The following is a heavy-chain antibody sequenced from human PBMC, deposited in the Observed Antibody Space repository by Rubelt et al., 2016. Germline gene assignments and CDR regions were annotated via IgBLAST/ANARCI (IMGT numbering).Heavy chain of an antibody. CDR2: ISYDGSNK. CDR3: ARGVEVAGSPNFFFY. V-gene: IGHV3-30*03. D-gene: IGHD6-19*01. J-gene: IGHJ4*02. Sequence: KGLEWVAVISYDGSNKYYADSVKGRFTISRDNSKNTLYLQMNSLRAEDTAVYYCARGVEVAGSPNFFFYWGQGTLVTVSS.